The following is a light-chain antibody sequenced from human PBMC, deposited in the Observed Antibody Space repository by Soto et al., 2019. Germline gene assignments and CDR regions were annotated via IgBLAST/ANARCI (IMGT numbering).Light chain of an antibody. CDR3: QQTYPAPRT. J-gene: IGKJ1*01. V-gene: IGKV1-39*01. Sequence: DIQMTQSPSSLSASVGDRVTITCRASQSITIYLNWYQQQPGKAPRLLIYGASTLQTGVPSRFSGSGSMTAFTITISDLQPEDFATYYCQQTYPAPRTFGQGTKVDI. CDR1: QSITIY. CDR2: GAS.